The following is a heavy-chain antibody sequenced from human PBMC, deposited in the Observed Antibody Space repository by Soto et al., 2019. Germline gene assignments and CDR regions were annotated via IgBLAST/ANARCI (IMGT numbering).Heavy chain of an antibody. Sequence: SETLSLTCTVFGGSISGGGYYWSWIRQHPGKGLEWIGRIDYNERSYYNPSLKSRVTISIDTSKNQFSLKLDSVTAADTAVYYCARDPLFGWFDPWGQGTLVTVSS. D-gene: IGHD3-16*01. CDR2: IDYNERS. V-gene: IGHV4-31*03. CDR3: ARDPLFGWFDP. CDR1: GGSISGGGYY. J-gene: IGHJ5*02.